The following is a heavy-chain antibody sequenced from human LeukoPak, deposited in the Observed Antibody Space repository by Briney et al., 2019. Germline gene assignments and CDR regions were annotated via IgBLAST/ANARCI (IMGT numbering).Heavy chain of an antibody. V-gene: IGHV3-23*01. CDR1: GFTFSSYA. CDR2: ISGSGGST. CDR3: ARAGFALAPHRGTPFDY. J-gene: IGHJ4*02. Sequence: GGSLRLSCAASGFTFSSYAMSWVRQAPGKGLEWVSAISGSGGSTYYADSVKGRFTISRDNSKNTLYLQMNSLRAEDTAVYYCARAGFALAPHRGTPFDYWGQGTLVTVSS. D-gene: IGHD6-6*01.